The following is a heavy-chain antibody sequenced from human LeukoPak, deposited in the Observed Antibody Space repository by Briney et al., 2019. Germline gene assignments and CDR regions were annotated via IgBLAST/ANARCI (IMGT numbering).Heavy chain of an antibody. CDR2: IDHSGST. Sequence: SEALSLTCAFYGGSFSGYYWSWIRQPPGKGLEWIGEIDHSGSTYYNPVLKSRVTISVDTSKNQFSLKLSSVTAADTAVYYCARGAVLWFRPKLYYYYMDVWGKGTTVTVSS. J-gene: IGHJ6*03. CDR1: GGSFSGYY. CDR3: ARGAVLWFRPKLYYYYMDV. D-gene: IGHD3-10*01. V-gene: IGHV4-34*01.